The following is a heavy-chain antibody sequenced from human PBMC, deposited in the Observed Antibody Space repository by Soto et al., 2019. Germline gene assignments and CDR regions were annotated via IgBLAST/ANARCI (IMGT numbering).Heavy chain of an antibody. V-gene: IGHV1-69*01. J-gene: IGHJ6*02. CDR3: ARDTPSGLNSYYGMDV. CDR1: GGTFSSYA. Sequence: QVQLVQSGAEVKKPWSSVKVSCKASGGTFSSYAISWVRQAPGQGLEWMGGIIPIFGTANYAQKFQGRVTITADESTSTAYMELSSLRSEDTAVYYCARDTPSGLNSYYGMDVWGQGTTVTVSS. CDR2: IIPIFGTA. D-gene: IGHD2-15*01.